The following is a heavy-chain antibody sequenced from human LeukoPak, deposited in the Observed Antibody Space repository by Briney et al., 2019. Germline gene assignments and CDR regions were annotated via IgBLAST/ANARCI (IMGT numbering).Heavy chain of an antibody. J-gene: IGHJ4*02. CDR3: SRENGAFSPFGY. CDR2: NSLRGPT. V-gene: IGHV4-4*02. D-gene: IGHD2-8*01. CDR1: GGSISNTNW. Sequence: SETLSLTCGASGGSISNTNWWWWVRQPPGQGLEWIGENSLRGPTHYNPSLESRVTVSLDKSKNHLSLNLTPVTAADTAVYYCSRENGAFSPFGYWGQGTLVTV.